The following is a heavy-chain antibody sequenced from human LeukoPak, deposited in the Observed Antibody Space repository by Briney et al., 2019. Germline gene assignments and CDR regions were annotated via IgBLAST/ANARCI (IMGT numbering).Heavy chain of an antibody. CDR2: MNPNSGNT. J-gene: IGHJ4*02. CDR1: GYTFTSYD. D-gene: IGHD2-21*01. Sequence: ASVKVSCKASGYTFTSYDINWVRQATGQGLEWMGWMNPNSGNTGYAQKLQGRVTITRNTSISTAYMELSRLRSDDTAVYYCARDPPYCGGDCYADYWGQGTLVTVSS. V-gene: IGHV1-8*03. CDR3: ARDPPYCGGDCYADY.